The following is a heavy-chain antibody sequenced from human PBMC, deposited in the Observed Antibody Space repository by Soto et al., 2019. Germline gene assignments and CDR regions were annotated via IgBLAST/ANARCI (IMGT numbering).Heavy chain of an antibody. CDR2: ISAHNGNT. Sequence: VHLVQSGAEVKKPGASVKVSCKASGYTFTSYGITWVRQAPGQGLEWVGWISAHNGNTDYAQKLQGRVIVTRDTSSSTAYMEQMSLISDDTAVYYGARGWYGYYSGQGALVTGSS. D-gene: IGHD2-15*01. CDR3: ARGWYGYY. CDR1: GYTFTSYG. V-gene: IGHV1-18*01. J-gene: IGHJ4*02.